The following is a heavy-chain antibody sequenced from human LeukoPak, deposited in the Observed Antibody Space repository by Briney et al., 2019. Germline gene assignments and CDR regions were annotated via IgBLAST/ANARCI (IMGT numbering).Heavy chain of an antibody. CDR3: AREERESGGWDV. Sequence: GGSLRLSCAASGFTFDDYTMHWVRQAPGKGLEWVSLISWDGGSTYYADSVKGRFTISRGNSKNSLYLQMNSLRVEDTAVYYCAREERESGGWDVWGQGTTVTVSS. CDR2: ISWDGGST. CDR1: GFTFDDYT. V-gene: IGHV3-43*01. J-gene: IGHJ6*02. D-gene: IGHD1-1*01.